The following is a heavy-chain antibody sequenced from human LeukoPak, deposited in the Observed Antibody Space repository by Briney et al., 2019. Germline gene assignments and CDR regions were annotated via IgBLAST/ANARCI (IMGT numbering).Heavy chain of an antibody. CDR1: GVSFSGYY. CDR2: INHSGST. CDR3: ARGPRCSGGSCYRNWFDP. D-gene: IGHD2-15*01. V-gene: IGHV4-34*01. J-gene: IGHJ5*02. Sequence: SETLSLTCAVYGVSFSGYYWSWIRQPPGKGLEWIGEINHSGSTNYNPSLKSRVTISVDTSKNQFSLKLSSVTAADTAVYYCARGPRCSGGSCYRNWFDPWGQGTLVTVSS.